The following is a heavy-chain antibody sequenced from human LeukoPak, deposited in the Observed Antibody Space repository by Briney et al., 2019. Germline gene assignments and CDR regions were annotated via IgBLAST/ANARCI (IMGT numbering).Heavy chain of an antibody. D-gene: IGHD3-22*01. V-gene: IGHV1-8*03. CDR1: GYTFTSYD. Sequence: ASVKVSCKASGYTFTSYDINWVRQATGQGLEWMGWMNPNSGNTGYAQKFQGRVTITRNTSISTAYMELSSLRSEDTAVYYCARSASGDSSGYHSVDFDYWGQGTLVTVSS. J-gene: IGHJ4*02. CDR3: ARSASGDSSGYHSVDFDY. CDR2: MNPNSGNT.